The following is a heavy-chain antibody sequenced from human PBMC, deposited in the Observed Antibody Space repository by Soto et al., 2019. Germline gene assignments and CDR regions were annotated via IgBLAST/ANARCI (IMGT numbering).Heavy chain of an antibody. CDR3: ARGSDVMARGATSLDY. J-gene: IGHJ4*02. CDR1: GGSNSNSDYF. D-gene: IGHD3-10*01. V-gene: IGHV4-30-4*01. CDR2: SSSSGTT. Sequence: QVPLQESGPGLVKPLQTLSLTCTVSGGSNSNSDYFWSWILQSPGKGLECIGYSSSSGTTYYTPSISSGATLSVDTSKHQLSLRLSAVTVEDTAVYYCARGSDVMARGATSLDYWGQATLVTVSS.